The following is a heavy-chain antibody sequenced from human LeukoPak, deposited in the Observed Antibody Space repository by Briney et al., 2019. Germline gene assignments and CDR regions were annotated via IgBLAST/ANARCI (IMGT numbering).Heavy chain of an antibody. V-gene: IGHV4-39*01. CDR3: ARRYYFVSGSYYPFDF. D-gene: IGHD3-10*01. Sequence: PSETLSLTCNVSGGSISDNDYSWDWIRQPPGKGLEWMGCIHYSGTTYSNPSLKSRISISVDTSKSQFSLKLRSVTAADTAVYYCARRYYFVSGSYYPFDFWGQETLVTVSS. CDR2: IHYSGTT. J-gene: IGHJ4*02. CDR1: GGSISDNDYS.